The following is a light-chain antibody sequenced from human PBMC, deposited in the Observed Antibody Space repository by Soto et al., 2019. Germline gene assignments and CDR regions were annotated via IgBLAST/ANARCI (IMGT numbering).Light chain of an antibody. CDR3: SSYTASTTLVV. J-gene: IGLJ3*02. Sequence: QSALTQPASVSGSPGQSITISCTGTSSDVGGYDYVCWYQQHPGKAPKLMIYEVSHRPSGVSDRFSGSKSGNTASLTISGLQAEDEADYYCSSYTASTTLVVFGGGTKLTVL. CDR2: EVS. V-gene: IGLV2-14*01. CDR1: SSDVGGYDY.